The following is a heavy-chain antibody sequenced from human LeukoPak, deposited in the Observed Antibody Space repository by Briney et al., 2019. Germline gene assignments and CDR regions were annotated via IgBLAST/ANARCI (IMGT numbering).Heavy chain of an antibody. J-gene: IGHJ4*02. Sequence: PGGSLRLSCAASGFTFSSYAMSWVRQAPGKGLEWVSATSGIGASTYYADSVKGRFTISRDNSKNTLFLQMNSLRAEDTAVYYCAKEYCSGASCYLDYWGQGTLVTVSS. CDR2: TSGIGAST. V-gene: IGHV3-23*01. CDR3: AKEYCSGASCYLDY. D-gene: IGHD2-15*01. CDR1: GFTFSSYA.